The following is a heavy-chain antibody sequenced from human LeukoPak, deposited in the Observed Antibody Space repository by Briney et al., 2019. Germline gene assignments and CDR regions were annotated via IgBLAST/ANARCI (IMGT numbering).Heavy chain of an antibody. CDR2: IYYSGST. CDR1: GGSISSGGYY. J-gene: IGHJ5*02. D-gene: IGHD3-10*01. Sequence: SQTLSLTCTVSGGSISSGGYYWSWIRQHPGKGLEWIGYIYYSGSTYYNPSLKSRVTISVDTSKNQFSLKLSSVTAADTAVYYCARWFGELFWFDPWGQGTLVTVSS. CDR3: ARWFGELFWFDP. V-gene: IGHV4-30-4*08.